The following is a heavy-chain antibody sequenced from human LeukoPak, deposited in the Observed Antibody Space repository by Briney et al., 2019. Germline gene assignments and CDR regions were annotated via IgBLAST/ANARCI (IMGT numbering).Heavy chain of an antibody. V-gene: IGHV4-39*07. J-gene: IGHJ4*02. CDR3: ARAHSSSWYMDY. CDR1: GGSISSSSYY. Sequence: SETLSLTCTVSGGSISSSSYYWGWIRQPPGKGLEWIGSIYYSGSTNYNPSLKSRVTISVDTSENQLSLKLRSVTAADTAVYYCARAHSSSWYMDYWGQGTLVTVSS. CDR2: IYYSGST. D-gene: IGHD6-13*01.